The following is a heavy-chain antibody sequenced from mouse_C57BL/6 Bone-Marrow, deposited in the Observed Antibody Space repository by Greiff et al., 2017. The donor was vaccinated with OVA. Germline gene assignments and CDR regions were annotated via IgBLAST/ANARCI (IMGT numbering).Heavy chain of an antibody. CDR3: TARVLICYYGSGGYFDV. D-gene: IGHD1-1*01. J-gene: IGHJ1*03. V-gene: IGHV14-1*01. CDR2: IDPEDGDT. CDR1: GFNIKDYY. Sequence: VQLQQSGAELVRPGASVKLSCTASGFNIKDYYMHWVKQRPEQGLEWIGRIDPEDGDTEYAPKFQGKATMTADTSSNTAYLQLSSLTSKDTTVYYSTARVLICYYGSGGYFDVWGTGTTVTVSS.